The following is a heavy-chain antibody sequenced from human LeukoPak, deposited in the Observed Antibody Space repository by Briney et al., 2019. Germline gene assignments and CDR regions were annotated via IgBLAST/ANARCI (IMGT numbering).Heavy chain of an antibody. CDR3: ARANFLYCSSSTCLFDY. D-gene: IGHD2-2*01. J-gene: IGHJ4*02. CDR2: INPNDGDT. Sequence: ASVKVSCKASGYTFTDYYMHWVRQAPGQGVEWMGWINPNDGDTNYAQKFQGRVTMTRDTSTSTAHMEVSRLRSDDTAVYYCARANFLYCSSSTCLFDYWGQGTLVTVSS. V-gene: IGHV1-2*02. CDR1: GYTFTDYY.